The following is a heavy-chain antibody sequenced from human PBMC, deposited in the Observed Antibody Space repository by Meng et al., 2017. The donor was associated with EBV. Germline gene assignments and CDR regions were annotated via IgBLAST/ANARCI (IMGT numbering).Heavy chain of an antibody. Sequence: LQLSVPGLCKPSATLSLTCAVLGGSISSSNWWRWVRQPPGKGLEWIGEIYHSGSTNYNPSLKSRVTISVDKSKNQFSLKLSSVTAADTAVYYCARRSLDYYDSSGFDYWGQGTLVTVSS. CDR1: GGSISSSNW. V-gene: IGHV4-4*02. D-gene: IGHD3-22*01. CDR3: ARRSLDYYDSSGFDY. CDR2: IYHSGST. J-gene: IGHJ4*02.